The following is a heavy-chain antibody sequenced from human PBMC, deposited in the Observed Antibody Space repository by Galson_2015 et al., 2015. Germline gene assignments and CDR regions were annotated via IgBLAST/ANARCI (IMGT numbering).Heavy chain of an antibody. D-gene: IGHD3-16*01. J-gene: IGHJ2*01. V-gene: IGHV3-21*01. CDR2: ISSSSSYI. Sequence: SLRLSCAASGITFSSYSMNWVRQAPGKGLEWVSSISSSSSYIYYADSLKGRFTISRDNAKDSLYLQMNSLRAEDTTVYYCARGVGVMDLWGRGTLVTVSS. CDR1: GITFSSYS. CDR3: ARGVGVMDL.